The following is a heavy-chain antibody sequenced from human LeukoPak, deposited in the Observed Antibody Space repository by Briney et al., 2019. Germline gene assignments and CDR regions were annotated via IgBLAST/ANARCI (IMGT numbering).Heavy chain of an antibody. V-gene: IGHV3-23*01. CDR1: GFTFRRYA. CDR3: AIKGTLYYDFYHSYYTSDY. CDR2: ITGSGGRS. Sequence: PGGSLRLSCAASGFTFRRYAMRWVSEARGKGVEWVSAITGSGGRSYNADTVKGRFTISRDNSKNRLYVQKKSLRGEDRGLYYCAIKGTLYYDFYHSYYTSDYWGQGTLVTVSS. J-gene: IGHJ4*02. D-gene: IGHD3-3*01.